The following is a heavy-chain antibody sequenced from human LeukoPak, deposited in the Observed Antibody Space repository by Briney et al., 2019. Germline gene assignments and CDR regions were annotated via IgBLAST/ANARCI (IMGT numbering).Heavy chain of an antibody. D-gene: IGHD3-10*01. J-gene: IGHJ4*02. Sequence: GGSLRLSCAASGFTFSSYSMNWVRQAPGKGLEWVSYISSSSSTIYYADSVKGRFTISRDNSKNTLYLQMNSLRAEDTAIYYCARELFDFDYWGQGTLVTVSS. CDR3: ARELFDFDY. CDR2: ISSSSSTI. V-gene: IGHV3-48*01. CDR1: GFTFSSYS.